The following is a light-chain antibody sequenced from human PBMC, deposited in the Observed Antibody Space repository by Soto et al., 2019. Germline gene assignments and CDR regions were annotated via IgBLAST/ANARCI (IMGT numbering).Light chain of an antibody. CDR2: KAS. CDR1: QSISSR. CDR3: QQYNNYWT. Sequence: DIQMTQSPSTMSASVGDRVTITCRASQSISSRLAWYQQKPGEAPKLLIYKASSLESGVPSRFSGSEIGKEFTLTISSLQPADFATYYCQQYNNYWTFGQGTKVEIK. V-gene: IGKV1-5*03. J-gene: IGKJ1*01.